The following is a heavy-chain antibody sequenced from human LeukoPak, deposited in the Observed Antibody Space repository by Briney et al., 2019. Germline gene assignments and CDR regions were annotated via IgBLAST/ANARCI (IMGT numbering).Heavy chain of an antibody. CDR3: ARGGDYGDYVFDY. V-gene: IGHV7-4-1*02. CDR2: INTNTGNP. D-gene: IGHD4-17*01. CDR1: GYTFTSYA. Sequence: ASVKVSCKASGYTFTSYAMNWVRQAPGQGLKWMGWINTNTGNPTYAQGFTGRFVFTLGTSVSTAYLQISSLKAEDTAVYYCARGGDYGDYVFDYWGQGTLVTVSS. J-gene: IGHJ4*02.